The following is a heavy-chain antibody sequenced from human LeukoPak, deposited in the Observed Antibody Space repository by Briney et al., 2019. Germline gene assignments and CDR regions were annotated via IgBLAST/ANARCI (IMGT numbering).Heavy chain of an antibody. D-gene: IGHD2-15*01. Sequence: QPGGSLRLSCEASGFTFSDYWMSWVRQAPGKGLEWVANIKQDGSQKYYVDSMKGRFTISRDNAKNSLYLQMNSLRAEDTAVYYCARKGLPDYWGQGTLVTVSS. V-gene: IGHV3-7*01. J-gene: IGHJ4*02. CDR3: ARKGLPDY. CDR2: IKQDGSQK. CDR1: GFTFSDYW.